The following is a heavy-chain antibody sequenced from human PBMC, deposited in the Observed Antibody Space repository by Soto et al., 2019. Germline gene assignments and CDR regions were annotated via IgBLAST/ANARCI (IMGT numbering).Heavy chain of an antibody. V-gene: IGHV4-30-4*01. Sequence: SETLSLTCTVSGDSISSADYYWSWTRKTPGKGLEWIGHIFYSGTTYYNPSLKSRLTISVDRSKNQFSLKLSSVTAADTAVYSCARREFDSSTRRNWFDPWGQGTLVTVSS. CDR2: IFYSGTT. J-gene: IGHJ5*02. D-gene: IGHD2-2*01. CDR1: GDSISSADYY. CDR3: ARREFDSSTRRNWFDP.